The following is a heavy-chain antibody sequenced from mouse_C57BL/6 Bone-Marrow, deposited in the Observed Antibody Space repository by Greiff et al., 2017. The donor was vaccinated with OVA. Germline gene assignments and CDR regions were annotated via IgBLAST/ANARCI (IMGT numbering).Heavy chain of an antibody. Sequence: QVQLQQPGAELVKPGASVKLSCKASGYTFTSYWMHWVKQRPGQGLEWIGMIHPNSGSTNYNEKFKSKATLPVDKSSSTAYMQLSSLTSEDAAVYYWARELRRRGNGYWGQGTTLTVSS. CDR3: ARELRRRGNGY. V-gene: IGHV1-64*01. CDR1: GYTFTSYW. J-gene: IGHJ2*01. D-gene: IGHD2-4*01. CDR2: IHPNSGST.